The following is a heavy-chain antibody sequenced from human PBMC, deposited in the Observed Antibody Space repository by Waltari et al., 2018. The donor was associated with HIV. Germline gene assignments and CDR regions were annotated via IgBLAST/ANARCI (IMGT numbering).Heavy chain of an antibody. Sequence: QVQLQESGPGLVTPSQTLSLTCTVSGGSISSGSSYWSWIRQPAGKGLEWIGRIYTSGSTNYNPSLKSRVTISVDTSKNQFSLKLSSVTAADTAVYYCARAHYDILTGYTPYYFDYWGQGTLVTVSS. CDR1: GGSISSGSSY. V-gene: IGHV4-61*02. J-gene: IGHJ4*02. CDR2: IYTSGST. D-gene: IGHD3-9*01. CDR3: ARAHYDILTGYTPYYFDY.